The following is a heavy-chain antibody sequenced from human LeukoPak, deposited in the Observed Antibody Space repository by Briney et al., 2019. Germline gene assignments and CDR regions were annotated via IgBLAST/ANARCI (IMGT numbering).Heavy chain of an antibody. CDR2: INHSGYT. Sequence: PSETLSLTCSVSSVSFNNYYWSWVRQTPGKGLEWIGEINHSGYTNDSPSLKSRVTISIDTSRKQFSLNLRSVTVADTGIYYCTRMTTGHDYWGQGTLVTVSS. CDR3: TRMTTGHDY. D-gene: IGHD4-17*01. V-gene: IGHV4-34*01. CDR1: SVSFNNYY. J-gene: IGHJ4*02.